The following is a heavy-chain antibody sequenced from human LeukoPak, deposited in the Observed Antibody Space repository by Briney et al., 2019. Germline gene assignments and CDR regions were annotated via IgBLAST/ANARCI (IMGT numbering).Heavy chain of an antibody. CDR3: ARGWDYYDSSGTLYGMDV. V-gene: IGHV1-18*01. Sequence: ASVTVSFKASGYTFTSYVISCVRQTPGHGLELLGWVSAYNGKTNYAQKLQGRVTMTTDTSTSTAYMELRSLRSDDTAVYYCARGWDYYDSSGTLYGMDVWGQGTTVTVSS. J-gene: IGHJ6*02. CDR2: VSAYNGKT. D-gene: IGHD3-22*01. CDR1: GYTFTSYV.